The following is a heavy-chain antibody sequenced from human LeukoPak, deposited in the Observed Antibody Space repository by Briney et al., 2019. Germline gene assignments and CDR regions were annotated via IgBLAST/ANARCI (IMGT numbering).Heavy chain of an antibody. CDR1: GFTFSSYS. J-gene: IGHJ4*02. D-gene: IGHD2-15*01. Sequence: GGSLRLSCAASGFTFSSYSMNWVRQAPGKGLEWVSYISSSSSTIYYADSVKGRFTISRDNAKNSLYLQMNSLRAEDTAVYYCAREVAGFDYWGQGTLVTVSS. CDR3: AREVAGFDY. CDR2: ISSSSSTI. V-gene: IGHV3-48*04.